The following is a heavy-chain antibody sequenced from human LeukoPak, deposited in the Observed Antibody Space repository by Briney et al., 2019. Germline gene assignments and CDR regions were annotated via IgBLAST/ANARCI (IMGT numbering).Heavy chain of an antibody. CDR2: INPSGGGT. J-gene: IGHJ5*02. D-gene: IGHD5-18*01. CDR3: ARTRPYSYGLTPNWFDP. CDR1: GYTFTSYY. V-gene: IGHV1-46*01. Sequence: ASVKDSCKASGYTFTSYYMHWVRQAPGQGLEWMGIINPSGGGTSYAHKFQGSVTMTTDTSTSTVYMELSSLRSEDTAVYYCARTRPYSYGLTPNWFDPWGQGTLVTVSS.